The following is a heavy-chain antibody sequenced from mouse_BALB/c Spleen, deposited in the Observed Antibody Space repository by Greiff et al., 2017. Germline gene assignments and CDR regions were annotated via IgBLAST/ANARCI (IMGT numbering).Heavy chain of an antibody. J-gene: IGHJ3*01. CDR2: ISNGGGST. D-gene: IGHD2-4*01. V-gene: IGHV5-12-2*01. CDR3: ARGYYDYDVWFAY. CDR1: GFTFSSYT. Sequence: EVKLQESGGGLVQPGGSLKLSCAASGFTFSSYTMSWVRQTPEKRLEWVAYISNGGGSTYYPDTVKGRFTISRDNAKNTLYLQMSSLKSEDTAMYYCARGYYDYDVWFAYWGQGTLVTVSA.